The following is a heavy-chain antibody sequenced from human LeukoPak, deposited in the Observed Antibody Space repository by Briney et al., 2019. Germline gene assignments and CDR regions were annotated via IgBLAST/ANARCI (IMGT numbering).Heavy chain of an antibody. J-gene: IGHJ3*02. CDR2: TRNKANSYTT. Sequence: GGSLRLSCAASGFTFSDHYMDWVRQAPGKGLEWVGRTRNKANSYTTEYAASVKGRFTISRDDSKNSLYLQMNSLKTEDTAVYYCAREAYYGEGAFDIWGQGTMVTVSS. CDR1: GFTFSDHY. V-gene: IGHV3-72*01. CDR3: AREAYYGEGAFDI. D-gene: IGHD4-17*01.